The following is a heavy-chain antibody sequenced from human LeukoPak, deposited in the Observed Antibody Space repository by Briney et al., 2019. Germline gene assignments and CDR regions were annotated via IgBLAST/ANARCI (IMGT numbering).Heavy chain of an antibody. CDR3: ARSGVVVAPRYYYGMDV. CDR2: ISYDGSNK. V-gene: IGHV3-30*03. J-gene: IGHJ6*02. CDR1: GFTFSSYG. D-gene: IGHD2-15*01. Sequence: GGSLRLSCAASGFTFSSYGIHWVRQAPGKGLEWVAVISYDGSNKYYADSVKGRFTISRDNSKNTLYLQMNSLRAEDTVVYYCARSGVVVAPRYYYGMDVWGQGTTVTVSS.